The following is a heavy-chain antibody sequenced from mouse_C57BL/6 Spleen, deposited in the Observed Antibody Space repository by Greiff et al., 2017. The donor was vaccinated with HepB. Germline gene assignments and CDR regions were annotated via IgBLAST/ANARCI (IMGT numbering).Heavy chain of an antibody. CDR2: ICSGGSYT. V-gene: IGHV5-6*01. CDR1: GFTFSSYG. D-gene: IGHD2-1*01. Sequence: EVHLVESGGDLVKPGGSLKLSCAASGFTFSSYGMSWVRQTPDKRLEWVATICSGGSYTYYPDSVKGRFTISRDNAKNTLYLQMSSLKSEDTAMYYCARGGYGNYDYFDYWGQGTTLTVSS. J-gene: IGHJ2*01. CDR3: ARGGYGNYDYFDY.